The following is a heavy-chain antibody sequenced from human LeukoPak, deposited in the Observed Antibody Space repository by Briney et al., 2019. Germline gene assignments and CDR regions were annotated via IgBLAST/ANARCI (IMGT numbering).Heavy chain of an antibody. V-gene: IGHV3-74*01. Sequence: GGSLRLSCAASGFTFSSYWMHWVRQAPGKGLVWVSRINSDGSSTSYADSVKGRFTISRDNAKNTLCLQMNSLRAEDTAVYYCARDGKSSSWYSSFDYWGQGTLVTVYS. J-gene: IGHJ4*02. CDR1: GFTFSSYW. CDR3: ARDGKSSSWYSSFDY. D-gene: IGHD6-13*01. CDR2: INSDGSST.